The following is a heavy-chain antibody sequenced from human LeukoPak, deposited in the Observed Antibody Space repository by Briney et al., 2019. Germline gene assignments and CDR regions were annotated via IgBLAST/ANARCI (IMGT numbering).Heavy chain of an antibody. CDR1: GYTFTSYD. V-gene: IGHV1-8*03. J-gene: IGHJ4*02. CDR3: ARVPSYCSSTSCRRYYFDY. D-gene: IGHD2-2*01. Sequence: ASVKVSCKASGYTFTSYDISWVRQATGQGLEWMGWMNPNSGNTGYAQKFQGRVTITRNTSISTAYMELSSLRSEDTAVYYCARVPSYCSSTSCRRYYFDYWGQGTLVTVSS. CDR2: MNPNSGNT.